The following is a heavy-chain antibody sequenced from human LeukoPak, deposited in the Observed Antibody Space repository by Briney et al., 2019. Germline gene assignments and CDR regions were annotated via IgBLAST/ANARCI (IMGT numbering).Heavy chain of an antibody. D-gene: IGHD6-6*01. CDR2: IIPIFGTA. J-gene: IGHJ6*02. V-gene: IGHV1-69*01. CDR1: GGTFSSYA. CDR3: ARDRILEGQLAPSYWVPQPYYYYYYGMDV. Sequence: SVKVSCKASGGTFSSYAISWVRQAPGQGLEWMRGIIPIFGTANYAQKFQGRVTITADESTSTAYMELSSLRSEDTAVYYCARDRILEGQLAPSYWVPQPYYYYYYGMDVWGQGTTVTVSS.